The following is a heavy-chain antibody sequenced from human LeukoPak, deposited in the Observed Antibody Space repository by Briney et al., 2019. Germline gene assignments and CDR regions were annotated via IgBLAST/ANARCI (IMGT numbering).Heavy chain of an antibody. D-gene: IGHD6-19*01. J-gene: IGHJ4*02. CDR3: AGQPGIAVAGSFDY. CDR1: GFTFTSSA. CDR2: IVVGSGNT. Sequence: VKVSCKASGFTFTSSAVQWVRQARGQRLEWIGWIVVGSGNTNYAQKFQERVTITRDMSTSTVYMELSSLRSEDTAVYCCAGQPGIAVAGSFDYWGQGTLVTVSS. V-gene: IGHV1-58*01.